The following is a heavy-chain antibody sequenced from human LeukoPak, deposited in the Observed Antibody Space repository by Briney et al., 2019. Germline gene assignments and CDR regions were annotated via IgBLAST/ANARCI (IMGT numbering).Heavy chain of an antibody. CDR2: INSDGSST. CDR1: GFTFSSYW. V-gene: IGHV3-74*01. J-gene: IGHJ6*04. D-gene: IGHD3-10*02. Sequence: PGGSLRLSCAASGFTFSSYWMHWVRQAPGKGLVWVSRINSDGSSTSHADSVKGRFTISRDNAKNSLYLQMNSLRAEDTAVYYCAELGITMIGGVWGKGTTVTISS. CDR3: AELGITMIGGV.